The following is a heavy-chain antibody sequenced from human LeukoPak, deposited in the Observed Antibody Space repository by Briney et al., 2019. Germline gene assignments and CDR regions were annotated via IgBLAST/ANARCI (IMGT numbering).Heavy chain of an antibody. J-gene: IGHJ6*02. CDR2: IWYDGSNK. CDR1: GFTFSNYG. D-gene: IGHD3-10*01. CDR3: ARDLDYGSGKDYYGMDV. V-gene: IGHV3-33*01. Sequence: GRSLRLSCAASGFTFSNYGMHWVRQAPGKGLEWVAVIWYDGSNKYCADSVKGRFTISRDNSENTLYLQMNSLRAEDTAVYYCARDLDYGSGKDYYGMDVWGQGTTVTVSS.